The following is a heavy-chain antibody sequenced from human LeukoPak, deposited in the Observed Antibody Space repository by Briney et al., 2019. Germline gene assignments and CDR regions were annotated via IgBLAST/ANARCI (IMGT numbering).Heavy chain of an antibody. J-gene: IGHJ4*02. D-gene: IGHD2/OR15-2a*01. Sequence: PGGSLRLSCAASGFTFSSYWMSWVRQAPGKGLEWVANIKQDGSVKYYVDSVKGRFTISRDNAKNSLYLQMNSLRTEDTAMYYCARGPTRANSSDYWGQGTLVTVSS. CDR1: GFTFSSYW. V-gene: IGHV3-7*01. CDR2: IKQDGSVK. CDR3: ARGPTRANSSDY.